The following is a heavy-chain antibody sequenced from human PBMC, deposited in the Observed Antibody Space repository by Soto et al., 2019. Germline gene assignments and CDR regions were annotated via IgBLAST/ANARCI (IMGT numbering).Heavy chain of an antibody. J-gene: IGHJ4*02. CDR3: ARRLYSGYDYALDY. CDR2: IYYSGST. V-gene: IGHV4-59*08. CDR1: GGSISSYY. Sequence: SETLSLTCTVSGGSISSYYWSWIRQPPGKGLEWIGYIYYSGSTNYNPSLKSRVTILMDTSKNQFSLKPSSVTAADTAVYYCARRLYSGYDYALDYWGQGTLVTVPS. D-gene: IGHD5-12*01.